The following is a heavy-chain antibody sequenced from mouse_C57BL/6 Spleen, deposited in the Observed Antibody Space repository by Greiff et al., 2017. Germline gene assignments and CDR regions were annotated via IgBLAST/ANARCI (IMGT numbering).Heavy chain of an antibody. CDR2: IDPEDGDT. V-gene: IGHV14-1*01. CDR1: GFNIKDYY. Sequence: VQLKQSGAELVRPGASVKLSCTASGFNIKDYYMHWVKQRPEQGLEWIGRIDPEDGDTEYAPKFQGKATMTADTSSNTAYMQLSSLTSEDTAVYYGTSLLLWSYYFGYWGQGTTLTVSS. CDR3: TSLLLWSYYFGY. J-gene: IGHJ2*01. D-gene: IGHD2-1*01.